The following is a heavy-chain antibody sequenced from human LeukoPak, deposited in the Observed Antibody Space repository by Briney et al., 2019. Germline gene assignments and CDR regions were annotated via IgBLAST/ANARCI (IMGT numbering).Heavy chain of an antibody. J-gene: IGHJ4*02. Sequence: PSETLSLTCTVSGGSINNYYWSWIRQPPGKGLEWIGFIHYSGSTNYNPSFKSRLTISVDTSKNQFSLKLSTVTAADTAVYYCARQKYYYGSGTYLGFDYWGQGTPVTVSS. D-gene: IGHD3-10*01. CDR2: IHYSGST. CDR1: GGSINNYY. V-gene: IGHV4-59*08. CDR3: ARQKYYYGSGTYLGFDY.